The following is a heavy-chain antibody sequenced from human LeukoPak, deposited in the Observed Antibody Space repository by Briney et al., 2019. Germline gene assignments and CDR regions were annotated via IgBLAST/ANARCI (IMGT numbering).Heavy chain of an antibody. D-gene: IGHD3-10*01. J-gene: IGHJ4*02. CDR2: IKCKTDGGTT. CDR3: TTDMGVLLWFGELFSDY. Sequence: PGGSLRLSCAASGFTFSNAWMSWVRQAPGKGLEWVGRIKCKTDGGTTDYAAPVKGRFTISTDDSKKPLYLQMNNLKTADPSVSYCTTDMGVLLWFGELFSDYWDQGTLVTVSS. CDR1: GFTFSNAW. V-gene: IGHV3-15*05.